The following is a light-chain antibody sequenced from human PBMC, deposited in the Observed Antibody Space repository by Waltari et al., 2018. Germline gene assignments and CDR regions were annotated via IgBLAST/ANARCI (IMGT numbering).Light chain of an antibody. Sequence: DIVVTQSPLSLPVTPGEPASISCRSSQSLLHSNGYNYLDWYLQKPGQSPQLLIYLGSNRASGVPDRFSGSGSSTDFTLKISRVEAEDVGVYYCMQSLQALWTFGQGTKVEFK. V-gene: IGKV2-28*01. CDR2: LGS. J-gene: IGKJ1*01. CDR3: MQSLQALWT. CDR1: QSLLHSNGYNY.